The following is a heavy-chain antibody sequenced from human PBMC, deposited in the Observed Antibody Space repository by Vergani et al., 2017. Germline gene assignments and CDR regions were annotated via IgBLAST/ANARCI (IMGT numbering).Heavy chain of an antibody. D-gene: IGHD3-22*01. CDR1: GFTFSSYS. J-gene: IGHJ4*02. V-gene: IGHV3-21*05. CDR2: ISSSSSTI. Sequence: EVQLVESGGGLVKPGGSLRLSCAASGFTFSSYSMNWVRQAPGKGLEWVSYISSSSSTIYYADSVKGRFTISRDNSKNTLYLQMNSLRAEDTAVYYCAKDPPNYYDSPYLVDYWGQGTLATVSS. CDR3: AKDPPNYYDSPYLVDY.